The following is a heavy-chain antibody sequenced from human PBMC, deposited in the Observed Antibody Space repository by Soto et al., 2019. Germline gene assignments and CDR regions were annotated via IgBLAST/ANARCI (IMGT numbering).Heavy chain of an antibody. D-gene: IGHD3-3*01. CDR3: PTRITVFGLLIPPFDP. CDR1: GGSVNGYY. V-gene: IGHV4-34*01. Sequence: SETLSRTCAVYGGSVNGYYSNWIRQPPGKVLEWIGEINHTGDTHYNPSLKSRVTMSVDTSKKQFSLRLSSVTAADTAIYSCPTRITVFGLLIPPFDPWGQGTQVTVSS. CDR2: INHTGDT. J-gene: IGHJ5*02.